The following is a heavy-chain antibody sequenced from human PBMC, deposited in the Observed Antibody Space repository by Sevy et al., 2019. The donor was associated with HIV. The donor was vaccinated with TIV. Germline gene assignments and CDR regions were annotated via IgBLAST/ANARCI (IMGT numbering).Heavy chain of an antibody. V-gene: IGHV3-30*03. J-gene: IGHJ4*02. Sequence: GGSLRLSCAASGFTFSSYGMHWVRQAPGKGLEWVAVTSYDGSNKYYADSVKGRFTISRDNSKNTVHLQMNSLRTDDTAXXXXXXDAEGLAGDYWGQGTLVTVSS. CDR1: GFTFSSYG. CDR2: TSYDGSNK. CDR3: XXDAEGLAGDY. D-gene: IGHD3-3*01.